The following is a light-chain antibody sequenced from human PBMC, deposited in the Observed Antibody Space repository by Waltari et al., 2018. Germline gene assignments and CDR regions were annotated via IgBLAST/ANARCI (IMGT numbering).Light chain of an antibody. J-gene: IGKJ5*01. CDR1: KSISTW. Sequence: DIEMTQSPSTLSASVGDRVTITCRASKSISTWLAWYQQKPGKAPKLLIYKRSNLKSGVPSRFSGSVAETEFTLTITSLQSDDFATYYCQQYGNYSPITFGQGTRLEIK. CDR2: KRS. V-gene: IGKV1-5*03. CDR3: QQYGNYSPIT.